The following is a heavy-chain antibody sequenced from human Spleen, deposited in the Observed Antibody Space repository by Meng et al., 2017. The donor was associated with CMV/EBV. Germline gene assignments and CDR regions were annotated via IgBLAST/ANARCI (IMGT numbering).Heavy chain of an antibody. Sequence: SVKVSCKASGNTLSDNYMNCVRQAPGQGLEWMGGIIPIFATANYAQKFQGRVTITTDESTSTAYMELSSLRSEDTAVYYCARDRTGDCSSTSCYNYYYYYGMDVWGQGTTVTVSS. V-gene: IGHV1-69*05. CDR3: ARDRTGDCSSTSCYNYYYYYGMDV. D-gene: IGHD2-2*02. CDR1: GNTLSDNY. J-gene: IGHJ6*02. CDR2: IIPIFATA.